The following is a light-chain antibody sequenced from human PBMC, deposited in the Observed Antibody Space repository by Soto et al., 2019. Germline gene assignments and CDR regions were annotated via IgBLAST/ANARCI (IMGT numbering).Light chain of an antibody. J-gene: IGKJ1*01. Sequence: DIPMTQSPSSLSASLGDRVTISCRASQSFSNNLNWYQQKAGKAPKLLIYGASSLQSGVPSRFSGSRSRTDFTLTISSLVPEDFATYYCQQTYSTPWTFGQGTKVEIK. CDR3: QQTYSTPWT. CDR1: QSFSNN. CDR2: GAS. V-gene: IGKV1-39*01.